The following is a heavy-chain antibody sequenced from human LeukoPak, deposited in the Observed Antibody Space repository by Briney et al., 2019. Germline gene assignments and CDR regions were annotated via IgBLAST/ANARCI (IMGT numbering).Heavy chain of an antibody. Sequence: PSETLSLTCTVSGGSITGYYWSWVRQPAGKGLEWIGRIYTSGSTNYNPSLKSRVTMSVDTSKNQFSLKLSSVTAADTAVYYCARTYSSSWTADAFDIWGQGTMVTVSS. CDR3: ARTYSSSWTADAFDI. CDR1: GGSITGYY. J-gene: IGHJ3*02. D-gene: IGHD6-13*01. CDR2: IYTSGST. V-gene: IGHV4-4*07.